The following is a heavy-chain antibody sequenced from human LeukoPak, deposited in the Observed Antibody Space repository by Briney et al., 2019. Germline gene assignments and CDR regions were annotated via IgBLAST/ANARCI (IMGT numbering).Heavy chain of an antibody. V-gene: IGHV1-69*13. Sequence: GASVKVSCKASGGTFSSYAICWVRQAPGQGLEWMGGIIPIFGTANYAQKFQGRVTITADESRSTAYMELSSLRSEDTAVYSCARAPSYSSGLYHFDYWGQGTLVTVSS. J-gene: IGHJ4*02. CDR3: ARAPSYSSGLYHFDY. CDR1: GGTFSSYA. D-gene: IGHD6-19*01. CDR2: IIPIFGTA.